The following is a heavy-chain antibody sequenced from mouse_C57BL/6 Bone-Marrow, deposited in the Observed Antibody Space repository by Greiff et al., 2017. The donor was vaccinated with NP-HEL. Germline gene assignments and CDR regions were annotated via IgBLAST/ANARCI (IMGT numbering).Heavy chain of an antibody. D-gene: IGHD2-4*01. J-gene: IGHJ2*01. V-gene: IGHV14-2*01. CDR3: AQIYYDYVLYFDY. CDR2: IDPADGDT. CDR1: GFNIKDYY. Sequence: EVQLQQSGAELVKPGASVKLSCTASGFNIKDYYMHWVKQRTEQGLAWIGRIDPADGDTNYAPKFQGKATITADTSSTTAYMQLSSLTAEDTAVYYCAQIYYDYVLYFDYWGQGTTLTVSS.